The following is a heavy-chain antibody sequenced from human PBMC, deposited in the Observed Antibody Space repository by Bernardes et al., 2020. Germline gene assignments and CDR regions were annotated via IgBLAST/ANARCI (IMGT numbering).Heavy chain of an antibody. J-gene: IGHJ4*02. Sequence: SEPLSLTCTVSGGSISSYYWTWIRQPPGKGLEWIGHIYYSGSTNYNPSLKSRVTISADTSKNQFSLKLSSVTAADTAVYYCARDNALRPIVLDYWGQGTLVTVSS. CDR1: GGSISSYY. V-gene: IGHV4-59*01. CDR2: IYYSGST. CDR3: ARDNALRPIVLDY. D-gene: IGHD6-6*01.